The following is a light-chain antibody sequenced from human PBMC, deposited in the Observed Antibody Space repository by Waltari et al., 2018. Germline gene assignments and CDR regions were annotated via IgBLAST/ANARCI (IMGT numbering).Light chain of an antibody. CDR3: SSYAGGYTGV. Sequence: QSALTQPRSVSGSPGQSVTISCTGTSSDVGGYNYVSWYQQHPGKAPKLIIYDVTKRPSGVPDRLSGSKSGNTASLTISGLQAEDEADYYCSSYAGGYTGVFGGGTRLTVL. J-gene: IGLJ3*02. V-gene: IGLV2-11*01. CDR1: SSDVGGYNY. CDR2: DVT.